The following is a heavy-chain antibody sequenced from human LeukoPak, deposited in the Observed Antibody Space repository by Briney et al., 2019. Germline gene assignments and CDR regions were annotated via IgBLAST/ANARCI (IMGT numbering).Heavy chain of an antibody. J-gene: IGHJ4*02. D-gene: IGHD6-19*01. Sequence: PGGSLRLSCAASGFTFSSYSMNWVRQAPGKGLEWVSSISSSSSYIYYADSVKGRFTISRDNAKNSLYLQMNSLKTEDTAVYYCTRPYSSGNGYWGQGTLVTVSS. CDR1: GFTFSSYS. CDR2: ISSSSSYI. CDR3: TRPYSSGNGY. V-gene: IGHV3-21*04.